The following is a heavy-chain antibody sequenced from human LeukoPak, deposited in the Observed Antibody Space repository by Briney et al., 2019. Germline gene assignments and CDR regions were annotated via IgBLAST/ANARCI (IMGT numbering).Heavy chain of an antibody. CDR1: GGSISSGGYY. CDR3: AGLLTSQDNWFDP. V-gene: IGHV4-30-2*01. D-gene: IGHD3-3*02. J-gene: IGHJ5*02. CDR2: IYHSGST. Sequence: PPQTLSLTCTVSGGSISSGGYYWSWIRQPPGKGLEWIGYIYHSGSTYYNPSLKSRVTISVDRSKNQFSLKLSSVTAADTAVYYCAGLLTSQDNWFDPWGQGTLVTVSS.